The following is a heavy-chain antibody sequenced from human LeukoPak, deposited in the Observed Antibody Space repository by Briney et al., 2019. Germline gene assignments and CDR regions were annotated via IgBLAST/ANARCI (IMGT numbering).Heavy chain of an antibody. CDR3: ARAYPATFDY. D-gene: IGHD2-2*02. CDR1: GFTFSSYE. Sequence: GGSLRLPCAASGFTFSSYEMNWVRQAPGKGLEWVSYISSSGSTIYYADSVKGRFTISRDNAKNSLYLQMNSLRAEDTAVYYCARAYPATFDYWGQGTLVTVSS. J-gene: IGHJ4*02. CDR2: ISSSGSTI. V-gene: IGHV3-48*03.